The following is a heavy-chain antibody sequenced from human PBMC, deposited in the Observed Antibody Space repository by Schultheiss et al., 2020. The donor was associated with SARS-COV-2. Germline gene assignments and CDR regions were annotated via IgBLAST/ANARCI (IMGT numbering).Heavy chain of an antibody. D-gene: IGHD3-16*01. CDR3: ARALGFDY. CDR2: ISWNSGSI. J-gene: IGHJ4*02. CDR1: GFTFSSYA. Sequence: GGSLRLSCAASGFTFSSYAMHWVRQAPGKGLEWVSGISWNSGSIGYADSVKGRFTISRDNAKNSLYLQMNSLRAEDTAVYYCARALGFDYWGQGTLVTVSS. V-gene: IGHV3-48*04.